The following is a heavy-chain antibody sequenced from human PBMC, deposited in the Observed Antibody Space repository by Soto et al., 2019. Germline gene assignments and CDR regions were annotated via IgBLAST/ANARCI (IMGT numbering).Heavy chain of an antibody. D-gene: IGHD5-18*01. J-gene: IGHJ4*02. CDR1: GGSISSSSYY. V-gene: IGHV4-39*01. Sequence: SETLSLTCTASGGSISSSSYYWGWIRQPPGKGLEWIGSIYYSGSTYYNPSLKSRVTISVDTSKNQFSLKLSSVTAADTAVYYCARLNSYIDYWGQGTLVTVSS. CDR3: ARLNSYIDY. CDR2: IYYSGST.